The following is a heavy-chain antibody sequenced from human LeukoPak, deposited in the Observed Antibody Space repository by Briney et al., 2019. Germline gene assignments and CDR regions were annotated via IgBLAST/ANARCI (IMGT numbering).Heavy chain of an antibody. CDR1: GGSISSGGYY. Sequence: SQTLSLTCTVSGGSISSGGYYWSWIRQHPGKDLEWIGYIYYSGSTNYNPSLKSRVTISVDTSKNQFSLKLSSVTAADTAVYYCARLDRYYGSGTNWGAFDYWGQGTLVTVSS. CDR3: ARLDRYYGSGTNWGAFDY. J-gene: IGHJ4*02. V-gene: IGHV4-61*08. CDR2: IYYSGST. D-gene: IGHD3-10*01.